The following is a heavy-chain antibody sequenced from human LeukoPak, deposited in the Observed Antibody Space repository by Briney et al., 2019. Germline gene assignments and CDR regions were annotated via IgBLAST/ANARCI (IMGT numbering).Heavy chain of an antibody. V-gene: IGHV3-30*03. Sequence: GGSLRLSCAASGFTFSDYYMSWIRQAPGKGLEWVAVISYDGSNKYYADSVKGRFTISRDNSKNTLYLQMNSLRAEDTAVYYCARGLTGIAVAVNAFDIWGQGTMVTVSS. D-gene: IGHD6-19*01. CDR2: ISYDGSNK. CDR3: ARGLTGIAVAVNAFDI. CDR1: GFTFSDYY. J-gene: IGHJ3*02.